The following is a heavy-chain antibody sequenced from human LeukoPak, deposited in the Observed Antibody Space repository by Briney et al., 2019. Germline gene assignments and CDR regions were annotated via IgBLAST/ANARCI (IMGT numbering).Heavy chain of an antibody. D-gene: IGHD2-2*01. Sequence: PSETLSLTCTVSGGSISSGGYYWSWIRQPPGKGLEWIGYIYHSGSTYYNPSLKSRVTISVDRSMNQFSLKLSSVTAADTAVYYCARGIGYCSSTSCWRWGQGTLVTVSS. V-gene: IGHV4-30-2*01. CDR3: ARGIGYCSSTSCWR. CDR2: IYHSGST. J-gene: IGHJ4*02. CDR1: GGSISSGGYY.